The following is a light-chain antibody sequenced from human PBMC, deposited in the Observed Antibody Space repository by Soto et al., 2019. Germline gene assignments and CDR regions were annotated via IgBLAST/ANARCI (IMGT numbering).Light chain of an antibody. CDR1: ESISSN. CDR3: QQYNDWPIT. V-gene: IGKV3-15*01. J-gene: IGKJ4*01. Sequence: EIVLTQSPGTLSLSPGQRATLSCRASESISSNLAWYQQKPGQAPRLLIYGASTRATGIPARFSGSQSGTEFTLTISSLQSEDFGVYYCQQYNDWPITFGGGTKVDIK. CDR2: GAS.